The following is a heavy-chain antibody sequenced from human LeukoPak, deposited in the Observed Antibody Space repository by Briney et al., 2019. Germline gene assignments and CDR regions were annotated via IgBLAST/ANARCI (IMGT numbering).Heavy chain of an antibody. J-gene: IGHJ4*02. CDR3: AKGPHLYSGYHPGY. Sequence: GGSLGLSCVASGFTFSSAAMTWVRQAPGKGLEWISTITGSDDETYYANSVRGRFTISRDSSTNTVHLQMNSLRVDDTAIYYCAKGPHLYSGYHPGYWGQGTLVTVSS. D-gene: IGHD3-3*02. V-gene: IGHV3-23*01. CDR2: ITGSDDET. CDR1: GFTFSSAA.